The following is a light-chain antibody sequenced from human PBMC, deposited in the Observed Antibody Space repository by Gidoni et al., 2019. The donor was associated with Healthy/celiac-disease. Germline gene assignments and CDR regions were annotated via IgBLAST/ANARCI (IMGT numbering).Light chain of an antibody. Sequence: LTQPASVSGSPRQSIATSCTGTSSDVGGYNYGTWYQQHPGKAPKLMIYEVSNRPSGVSNRFSDSKSGNTASLTISGLQAEDEADYYCSSYTSSSTVVFGGGTKLTVL. J-gene: IGLJ2*01. CDR2: EVS. CDR1: SSDVGGYNY. V-gene: IGLV2-14*01. CDR3: SSYTSSSTVV.